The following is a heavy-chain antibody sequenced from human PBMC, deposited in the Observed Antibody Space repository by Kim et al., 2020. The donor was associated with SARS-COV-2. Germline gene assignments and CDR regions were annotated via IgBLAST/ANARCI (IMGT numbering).Heavy chain of an antibody. CDR3: ARTGYSSGWTFDY. Sequence: YVGSVKGRFTISRDNAKNSLYLQMNSLRAEDTAVYYCARTGYSSGWTFDYWGQGTLVTVSS. V-gene: IGHV3-7*03. J-gene: IGHJ4*02. D-gene: IGHD6-19*01.